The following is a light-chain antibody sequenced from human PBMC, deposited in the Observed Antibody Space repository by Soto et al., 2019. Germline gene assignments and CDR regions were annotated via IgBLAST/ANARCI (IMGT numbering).Light chain of an antibody. Sequence: DIKMTQSPSTLSASVGDRVTITCRASQSISSWLAWYQQKPGKAPKLLIYDASSLESGVPSRFSGSGSGTEFTLTISSLQPYDFATYYCQQYNSYSSWTFGQGTKVDI. V-gene: IGKV1-5*01. J-gene: IGKJ1*01. CDR1: QSISSW. CDR2: DAS. CDR3: QQYNSYSSWT.